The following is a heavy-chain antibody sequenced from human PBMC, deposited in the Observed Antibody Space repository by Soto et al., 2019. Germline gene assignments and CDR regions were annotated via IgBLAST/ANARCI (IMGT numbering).Heavy chain of an antibody. D-gene: IGHD3-10*01. CDR3: ATTRSYDSHRPFDY. CDR2: ISPYNGDR. Sequence: AAVKVSCKSSGYTFKTYGISWVRQAPGQGLEWMGWISPYNGDRRLSEKMQGRLTMTTDTSTSTGYMELRSLTADDTAVYYCATTRSYDSHRPFDYWGQGTLVTVSS. CDR1: GYTFKTYG. V-gene: IGHV1-18*04. J-gene: IGHJ4*02.